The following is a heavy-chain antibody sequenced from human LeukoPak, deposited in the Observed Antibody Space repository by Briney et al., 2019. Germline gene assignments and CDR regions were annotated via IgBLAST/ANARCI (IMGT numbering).Heavy chain of an antibody. CDR2: ISAYNGNT. CDR3: ARVRAVTMNWFDP. Sequence: ASVKVSCXASGYTFTSYGISWVRQAPGQGLEWMGWISAYNGNTNYAQKLQGRVTMTTDTSTRTAYMELRSLRSDDTAVYFCARVRAVTMNWFDPWGRGTLVTVSS. V-gene: IGHV1-18*01. J-gene: IGHJ5*02. CDR1: GYTFTSYG. D-gene: IGHD4-17*01.